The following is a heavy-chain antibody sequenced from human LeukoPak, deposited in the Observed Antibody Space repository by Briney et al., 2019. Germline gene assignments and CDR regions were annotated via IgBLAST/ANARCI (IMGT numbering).Heavy chain of an antibody. CDR3: ARAVMVYARAFYYYYMDV. V-gene: IGHV3-33*01. Sequence: GGSLRLSCAASGFTFSSYGMHWVRQAPGKGLEWVAVIWYDGSNKYYADSVKGRFTISRDNSKNTLYLQMNSLRAEDTAVYYCARAVMVYARAFYYYYMDVWGKGTTVTVSS. CDR1: GFTFSSYG. J-gene: IGHJ6*03. D-gene: IGHD2-8*01. CDR2: IWYDGSNK.